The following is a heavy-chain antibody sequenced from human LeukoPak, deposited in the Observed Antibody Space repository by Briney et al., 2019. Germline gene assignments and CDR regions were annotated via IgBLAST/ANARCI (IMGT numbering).Heavy chain of an antibody. Sequence: SETLSLTCAVYGGSFSGYYWSCIRQPPGKGLEWVGEINHSGSTNYNPSLKSRVTISVDTSKNQFSLKLSSVTAADTAVYYCARGTVTTWYYYYYYYMDVWGKGTTVTVSS. V-gene: IGHV4-34*01. CDR3: ARGTVTTWYYYYYYYMDV. CDR2: INHSGST. CDR1: GGSFSGYY. J-gene: IGHJ6*03. D-gene: IGHD4-11*01.